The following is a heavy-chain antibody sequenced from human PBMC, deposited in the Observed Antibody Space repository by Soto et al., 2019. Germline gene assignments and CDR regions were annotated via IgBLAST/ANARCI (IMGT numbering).Heavy chain of an antibody. Sequence: EVQLLESGGGLVQRGGSLRLSCAASGFIFNNYAMTWVRQAPGKGLEWVARVSGRGGSAYYADSVKGRLTISRDNSNNTLYLQMTNVRGEDTAVYYWVRLAGGEVVWYYDLWGRGTLVSFFS. D-gene: IGHD2-21*01. J-gene: IGHJ2*01. CDR1: GFIFNNYA. CDR2: VSGRGGSA. CDR3: VRLAGGEVVWYYDL. V-gene: IGHV3-23*01.